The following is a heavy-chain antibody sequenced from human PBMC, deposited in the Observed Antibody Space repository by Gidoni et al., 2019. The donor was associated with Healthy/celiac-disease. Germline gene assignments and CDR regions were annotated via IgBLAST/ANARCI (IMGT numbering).Heavy chain of an antibody. J-gene: IGHJ5*02. Sequence: QVQLVQSGSELKKPGASVKVSCKASGYPFTSYAMHWVRQAPGQGLEWMGWINTNTGNPTYAQGFTGRFVFSLDTSVSTAYLQISSLKAEDTAVYYCARDVDCTGGVCYTGDWFDPWGQGTLVTVSS. CDR1: GYPFTSYA. V-gene: IGHV7-4-1*02. CDR3: ARDVDCTGGVCYTGDWFDP. D-gene: IGHD2-8*02. CDR2: INTNTGNP.